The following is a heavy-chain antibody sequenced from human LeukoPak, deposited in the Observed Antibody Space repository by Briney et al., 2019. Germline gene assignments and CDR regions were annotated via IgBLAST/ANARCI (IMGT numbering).Heavy chain of an antibody. J-gene: IGHJ4*02. CDR2: IYYSGST. Sequence: SETLSLTCTVSGGSISSYYWSWIRQPPGKGLEWIGYIYYSGSTNYNPSLKSRVTISVDTSKNQFSLKLSSVTAADTAVYYCARDRGGYSYGELDYWGQGTLVTVSS. CDR1: GGSISSYY. D-gene: IGHD5-18*01. CDR3: ARDRGGYSYGELDY. V-gene: IGHV4-59*01.